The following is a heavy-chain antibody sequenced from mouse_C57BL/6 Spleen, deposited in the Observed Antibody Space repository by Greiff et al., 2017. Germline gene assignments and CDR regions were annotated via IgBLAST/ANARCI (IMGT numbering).Heavy chain of an antibody. Sequence: QVQLKESGAELVRPGASVTLSCKASGYTFTDYEMHWVKQTPVHGLEWIGAIDPETGGTAYNQKFKGKAILTADKSSSTAYMELRSLTSEDSAVYYCTRKTTRPYYFDYWGQGTTLTVSS. J-gene: IGHJ2*01. CDR2: IDPETGGT. CDR1: GYTFTDYE. V-gene: IGHV1-15*01. D-gene: IGHD2-12*01. CDR3: TRKTTRPYYFDY.